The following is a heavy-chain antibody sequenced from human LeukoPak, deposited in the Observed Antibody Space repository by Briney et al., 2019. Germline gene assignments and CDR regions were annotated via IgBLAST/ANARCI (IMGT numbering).Heavy chain of an antibody. Sequence: SETLSLTCTVSGGSISSYYWSWIRQPPGKGLEWIGYIYTSGSTNYNPSLKSRVTISVDTSKNQFSLKLSSVTAADTAVYYCARLQGYCSSTSCYTSWFDPWGRGTLVTVSS. CDR3: ARLQGYCSSTSCYTSWFDP. CDR2: IYTSGST. V-gene: IGHV4-4*09. CDR1: GGSISSYY. D-gene: IGHD2-2*02. J-gene: IGHJ5*02.